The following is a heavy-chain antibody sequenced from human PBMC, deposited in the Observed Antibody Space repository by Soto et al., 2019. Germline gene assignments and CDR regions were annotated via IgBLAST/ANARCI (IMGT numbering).Heavy chain of an antibody. D-gene: IGHD2-15*01. CDR2: IFHSGDT. CDR1: GDSISNSRW. CDR3: ARYGGTAIWYFDI. J-gene: IGHJ2*01. V-gene: IGHV4-4*02. Sequence: QVQLQESGPGLVKPSGTLSLTCAVSGDSISNSRWWTWVRQPPGKGLEWIGDIFHSGDTNYNPSLKSRVTISLDTSKSQFSLELTSVTAADTAVYYCARYGGTAIWYFDIWGRGTSVSVSS.